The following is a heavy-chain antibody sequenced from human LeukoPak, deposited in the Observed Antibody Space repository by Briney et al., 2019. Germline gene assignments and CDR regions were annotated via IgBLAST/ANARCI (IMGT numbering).Heavy chain of an antibody. CDR3: ARGIDSGWYNDAFDI. CDR2: IGTAGDT. V-gene: IGHV3-13*01. Sequence: PGGSLRLSCAASGFTFSTYTMNWVRQATGKGLEWVSAIGTAGDTYYPGSVKGRFTISRENAKNSLYLQMNSLRAGDTAVYYCARGIDSGWYNDAFDIWGQGTMVTVSS. J-gene: IGHJ3*02. CDR1: GFTFSTYT. D-gene: IGHD6-19*01.